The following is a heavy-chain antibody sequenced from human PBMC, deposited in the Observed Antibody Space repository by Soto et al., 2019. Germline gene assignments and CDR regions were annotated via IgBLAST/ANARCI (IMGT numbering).Heavy chain of an antibody. V-gene: IGHV3-66*01. CDR3: ARGRIASDFWSGYPPAY. Sequence: LRLSCAASGFSVSSHYMSWVRQAPGKGLEWVSVVYRGGSTYYADSVKDRFTISRDNSNNTLYLQMNSLRAEDTAVYYCARGRIASDFWSGYPPAYWGQGTLVTVSS. CDR1: GFSVSSHY. D-gene: IGHD3-3*01. J-gene: IGHJ4*02. CDR2: VYRGGST.